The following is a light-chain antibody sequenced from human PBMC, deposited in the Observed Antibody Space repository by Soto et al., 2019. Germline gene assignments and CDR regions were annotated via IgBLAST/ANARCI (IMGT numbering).Light chain of an antibody. J-gene: IGKJ4*01. CDR3: QQYGNSPLT. V-gene: IGKV3-20*01. Sequence: EIVLTQSPDTLSSSPGQRATLSCRASQSVRSDYFAWYQQKPGQAPRVIIFGVSTRATGVPDRLSGSGSGTDFTLTISRLEPEDFALYYCQQYGNSPLTFGGGTKVEIK. CDR2: GVS. CDR1: QSVRSDY.